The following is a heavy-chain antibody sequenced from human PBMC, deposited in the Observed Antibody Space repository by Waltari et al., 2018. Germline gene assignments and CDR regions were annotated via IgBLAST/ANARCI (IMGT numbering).Heavy chain of an antibody. D-gene: IGHD1-20*01. Sequence: QVQLVQSGAEVKKPGSSVKVSCKASGGTFSSYAISWVRQAPGQGLEWMGRIIPIFGTANYAPKFQGRVTITADKSTSTAYMELSSLRSEDTAVYYCARDWPRITGTTPDWFDPWGQGTLVTVSS. CDR1: GGTFSSYA. CDR3: ARDWPRITGTTPDWFDP. CDR2: IIPIFGTA. V-gene: IGHV1-69*13. J-gene: IGHJ5*02.